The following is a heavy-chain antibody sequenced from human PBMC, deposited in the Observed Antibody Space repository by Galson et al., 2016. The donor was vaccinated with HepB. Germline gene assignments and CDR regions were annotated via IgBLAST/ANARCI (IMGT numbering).Heavy chain of an antibody. Sequence: SLRLSCAASGFAFGSHWMHWVRQVPGKGLVWVSRINSDGTISNCADSVKGRFTIPRDNAKNTLYLQMNSLRVEDTAVYYCGRDHSVVLTTAYNWFDPWGQGTLVTVSS. V-gene: IGHV3-74*01. CDR3: GRDHSVVLTTAYNWFDP. J-gene: IGHJ5*02. CDR1: GFAFGSHW. CDR2: INSDGTIS. D-gene: IGHD4-23*01.